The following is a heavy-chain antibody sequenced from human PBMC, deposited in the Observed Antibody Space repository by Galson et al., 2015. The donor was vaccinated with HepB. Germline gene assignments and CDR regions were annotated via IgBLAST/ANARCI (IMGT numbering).Heavy chain of an antibody. J-gene: IGHJ6*02. D-gene: IGHD3-22*01. V-gene: IGHV3-74*01. CDR2: INMDGRST. CDR1: GFTFSNYW. CDR3: VREYYDDDDYYYYGMDV. Sequence: SLRLSCAPSGFTFSNYWMHWVRQAPGKGLVWVSRINMDGRSTAYADSVKGRFTVSRDSAKLYLQMNCLRAEDTAVYFCVREYYDDDDYYYYGMDVWGQGTTVTVS.